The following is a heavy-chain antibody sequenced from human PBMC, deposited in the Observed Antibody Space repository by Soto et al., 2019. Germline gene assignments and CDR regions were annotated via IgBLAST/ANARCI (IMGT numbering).Heavy chain of an antibody. CDR3: ARAVRYSSPPSGYYYGMDV. J-gene: IGHJ6*02. CDR2: INHSGST. D-gene: IGHD6-13*01. CDR1: GGSFSGYY. Sequence: SETLSLTCAVYGGSFSGYYWSWIRQPPGKGLEWIGEINHSGSTNYNPSLKSRVTISVDTSKNQFSLKLSSVTAADTAVYYCARAVRYSSPPSGYYYGMDVWGQGTTVTVSS. V-gene: IGHV4-34*01.